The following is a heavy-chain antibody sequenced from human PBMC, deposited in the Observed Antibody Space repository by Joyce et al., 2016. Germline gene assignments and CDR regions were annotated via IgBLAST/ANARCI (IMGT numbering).Heavy chain of an antibody. V-gene: IGHV3-7*03. CDR3: VRARGGSGSY. CDR1: GFTFSDYW. CDR2: RKEDGSKI. J-gene: IGHJ4*02. Sequence: EVQVVESGGGLVRPGGSLRLSCVASGFTFSDYWMNWVRQAPGKGLQWVANRKEDGSKIYYVESVKGRFTIFRDKAKNSLYLQMNSLGGDDTAVYYCVRARGGSGSYWGQGTLVTVAS. D-gene: IGHD2-15*01.